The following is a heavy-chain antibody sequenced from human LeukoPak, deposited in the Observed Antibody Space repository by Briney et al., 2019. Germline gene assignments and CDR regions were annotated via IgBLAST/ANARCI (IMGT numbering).Heavy chain of an antibody. J-gene: IGHJ6*02. CDR1: GFTFSSYW. D-gene: IGHD6-6*01. Sequence: GGSLRLSCAASGFTFSSYWMHWVRQAPGKGLVWVSRINSDGSSTSYADSVKGRFTISRDNAKNTLYLQMNSLRAEDTAVYYCAREYGSSSAQYYYYGMDVWGQGTTVTVSS. V-gene: IGHV3-74*01. CDR2: INSDGSST. CDR3: AREYGSSSAQYYYYGMDV.